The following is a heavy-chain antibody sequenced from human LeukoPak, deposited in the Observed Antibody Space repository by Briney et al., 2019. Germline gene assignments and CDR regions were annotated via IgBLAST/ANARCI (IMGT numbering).Heavy chain of an antibody. D-gene: IGHD1-26*01. CDR2: IWYDGSNK. J-gene: IGHJ6*02. V-gene: IGHV3-33*01. CDR3: ARAGGSEWELPHYYYGMDV. Sequence: GGSLRLSCAASGFTFSSYGMHWVRQAPGKGLEWVAVIWYDGSNKYYADSVKGRFTISRDNSKNTLYLQMNSLRAEDTAVYYCARAGGSEWELPHYYYGMDVWGQGTTVTVSS. CDR1: GFTFSSYG.